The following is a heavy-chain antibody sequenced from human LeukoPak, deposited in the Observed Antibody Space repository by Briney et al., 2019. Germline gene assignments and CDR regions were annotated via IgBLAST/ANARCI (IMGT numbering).Heavy chain of an antibody. D-gene: IGHD1-26*01. CDR3: ARDRELWNWFDP. CDR1: GGSISSYY. J-gene: IGHJ5*02. CDR2: IYTSGST. Sequence: SETLSHTCTVSGGSISSYYWSWIRQPAGKGLEWIGRIYTSGSTNYNPSLKSRVTMSVDTSKNQFSLKLSSVTAADTAVYYCARDRELWNWFDPWGQGTLVTVSS. V-gene: IGHV4-4*07.